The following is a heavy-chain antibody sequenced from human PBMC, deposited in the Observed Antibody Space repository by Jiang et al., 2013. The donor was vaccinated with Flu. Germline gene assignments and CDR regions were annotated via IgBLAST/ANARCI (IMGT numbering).Heavy chain of an antibody. J-gene: IGHJ4*02. Sequence: SGSGLVKPSETLSLTCTVSGGSISSHYWSWIRQPPGKGLEWIGYLYASGNTDYSPSLKSRVTISRDTSKNQFFLKLSSMTAADTAVYYCARREEGGPESGSAFDYWGQGILVTVSS. CDR2: LYASGNT. CDR3: ARREEGGPESGSAFDY. D-gene: IGHD2-15*01. CDR1: GGSISSHY. V-gene: IGHV4-59*08.